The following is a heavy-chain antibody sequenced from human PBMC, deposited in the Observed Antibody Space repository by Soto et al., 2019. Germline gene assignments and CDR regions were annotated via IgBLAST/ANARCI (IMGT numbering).Heavy chain of an antibody. V-gene: IGHV3-23*01. J-gene: IGHJ4*02. CDR1: GFTFSSYA. D-gene: IGHD4-17*01. CDR3: AKGNYGDYKWVTLFDY. CDR2: VSGSGGSA. Sequence: GGSLRLSCAASGFTFSSYAMSWVRQAPGKGLEWVSAVSGSGGSAYYADSVKGRFTISRDNSKKTLYLRMNSLRAEDTAVYYCAKGNYGDYKWVTLFDYWGQGSLVTVSS.